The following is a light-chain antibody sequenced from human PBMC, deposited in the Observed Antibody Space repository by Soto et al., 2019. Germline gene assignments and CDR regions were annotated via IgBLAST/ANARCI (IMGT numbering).Light chain of an antibody. CDR2: DVS. Sequence: QSALTQPASVSGSPGQSITISCTETSSDVGGYNYVSWYQQHPGKAPKLMIYDVSNRPSGVSNRFSGSKSGNTASLTISGLQAEDEADYYCSSCTSSSTYVVFGGGTKVTVL. J-gene: IGLJ2*01. CDR3: SSCTSSSTYVV. CDR1: SSDVGGYNY. V-gene: IGLV2-14*01.